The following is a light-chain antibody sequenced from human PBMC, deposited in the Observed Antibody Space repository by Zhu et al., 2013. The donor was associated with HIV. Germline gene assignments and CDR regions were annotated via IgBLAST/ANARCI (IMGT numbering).Light chain of an antibody. CDR1: QDISSY. CDR2: AAS. Sequence: AIRMTQSPSSFSASTGDRVTITCRASQDISSYLAWYQQKPGKAPKLLIYAASTLQSGVPSRFSGSGSGTHFTLTISCLQSEDFATYYCQQRSNWPGTFGQGTKLEIK. CDR3: QQRSNWPGT. J-gene: IGKJ2*01. V-gene: IGKV1-8*01.